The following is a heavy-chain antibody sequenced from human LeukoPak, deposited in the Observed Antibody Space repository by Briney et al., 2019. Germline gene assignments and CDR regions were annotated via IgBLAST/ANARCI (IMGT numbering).Heavy chain of an antibody. CDR2: FDPEDGET. Sequence: ASVKVSCKVSGYSLTELSMHWVRQAPGKGLEWMGGFDPEDGETIYAQKFQGRVTITTDESTSTAYMELSSLRSEDTAVYYCARVSENPSELVEAFDIWGQGTMVTVSS. CDR3: ARVSENPSELVEAFDI. D-gene: IGHD1-26*01. V-gene: IGHV1-24*01. J-gene: IGHJ3*02. CDR1: GYSLTELS.